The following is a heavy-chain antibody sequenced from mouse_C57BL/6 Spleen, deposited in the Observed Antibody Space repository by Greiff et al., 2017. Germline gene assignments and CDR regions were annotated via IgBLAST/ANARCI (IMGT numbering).Heavy chain of an antibody. CDR2: IDPENGDT. V-gene: IGHV14-4*01. CDR1: GFNIKDDY. Sequence: EVQLVESGAELVRPGASVKLSCTASGFNIKDDYMHWVKQRPEQGLEWIGWIDPENGDTEYASKFQGKATITADTSSNTAYLQLSSLTSEDTAVYYCTHSYAMDYWGQGTSVTVSS. CDR3: THSYAMDY. J-gene: IGHJ4*01.